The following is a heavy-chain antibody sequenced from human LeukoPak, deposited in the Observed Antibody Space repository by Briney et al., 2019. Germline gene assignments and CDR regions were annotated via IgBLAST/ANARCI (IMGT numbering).Heavy chain of an antibody. CDR2: TRVSDNNL. CDR3: ARRIMGTTGHAFDF. D-gene: IGHD2-8*01. J-gene: IGHJ3*01. Sequence: PGRSLRLFCAASGFIFSDYPMSWIRQAPGKGLEGLSYTRVSDNNLYYADSVKGRFTISRDNAQTSLYLQMNSLRAEDTAVYYCARRIMGTTGHAFDFWGQGTMVTVSS. CDR1: GFIFSDYP. V-gene: IGHV3-11*01.